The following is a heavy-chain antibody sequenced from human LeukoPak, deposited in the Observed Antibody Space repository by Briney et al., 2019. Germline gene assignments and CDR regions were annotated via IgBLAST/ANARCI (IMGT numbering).Heavy chain of an antibody. CDR1: GGSISSYY. CDR2: IYYSGST. D-gene: IGHD6-19*01. Sequence: SETLSLTCTVSGGSISSYYWSWIRQPPGKGLEWIGYIYYSGSTNYNPSLKSRVTISVDTSKNQFSLKLSSVTAADTAVYYCARSSSGWYPGGYWGQGTLVTASS. J-gene: IGHJ4*02. CDR3: ARSSSGWYPGGY. V-gene: IGHV4-59*01.